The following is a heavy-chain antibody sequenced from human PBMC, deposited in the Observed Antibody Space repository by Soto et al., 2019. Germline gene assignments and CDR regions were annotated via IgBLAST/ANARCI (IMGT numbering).Heavy chain of an antibody. Sequence: GESLKISCNGSGYMFINYWIGWVRQMPGKGLEWMGIINPGDSDTKNSPSLQGQITMSVDKSDSSAYLQWRSLKASDTAMYYCAAGYTTGPDAFDIWGQGTMVTVSS. J-gene: IGHJ3*02. D-gene: IGHD6-13*01. V-gene: IGHV5-51*01. CDR2: INPGDSDT. CDR3: AAGYTTGPDAFDI. CDR1: GYMFINYW.